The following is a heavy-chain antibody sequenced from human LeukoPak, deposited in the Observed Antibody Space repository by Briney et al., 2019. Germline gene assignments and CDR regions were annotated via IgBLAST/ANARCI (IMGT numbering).Heavy chain of an antibody. CDR3: ASLSGFYLD. J-gene: IGHJ4*02. Sequence: PSETLSLTCTVSDGSISSGGYFWSWIRQHPGKGLEWIGYIYYSGSTYYSPSLKSRVTISVDTSKNQFSLKLNSVTAADTAVYYCASLSGFYLDWGQGTLVTVSS. CDR1: DGSISSGGYF. V-gene: IGHV4-31*03. D-gene: IGHD3-22*01. CDR2: IYYSGST.